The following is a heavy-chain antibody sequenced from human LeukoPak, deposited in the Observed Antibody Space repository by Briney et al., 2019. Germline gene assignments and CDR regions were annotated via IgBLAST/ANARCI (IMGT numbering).Heavy chain of an antibody. CDR1: GGSFSSYV. CDR3: AREGPVGTDGF. V-gene: IGHV1-69*13. Sequence: ASVKVSCKASGGSFSSYVISWVRQAPGQGLEWMGGRIPILGTTNLAQKFQGRLTITADESTSTAYMELNGLRVADTAVYYCAREGPVGTDGFWGQGTLVTVSS. CDR2: RIPILGTT. J-gene: IGHJ1*01. D-gene: IGHD5-24*01.